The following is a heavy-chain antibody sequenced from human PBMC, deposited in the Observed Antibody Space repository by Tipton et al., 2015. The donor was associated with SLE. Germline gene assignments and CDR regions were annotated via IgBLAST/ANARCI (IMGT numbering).Heavy chain of an antibody. V-gene: IGHV4-34*11. CDR3: ARDESDGNRSGIRWDY. J-gene: IGHJ4*02. Sequence: GLVKPSETLSLTCAVYGGSFSGYYWSWIRQPPGKGLEWIGCIHDSGNPYYNPSLNSRVTVSVDTSKNQFSLTLTSVTAADTAVYYCARDESDGNRSGIRWDYWGQGTLVTVSS. CDR2: IHDSGNP. D-gene: IGHD2-15*01. CDR1: GGSFSGYY.